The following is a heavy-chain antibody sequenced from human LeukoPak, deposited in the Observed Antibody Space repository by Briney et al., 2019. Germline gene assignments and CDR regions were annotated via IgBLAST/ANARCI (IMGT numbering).Heavy chain of an antibody. Sequence: PGRSLRLSCAASGFTFSSYGMHWVRQAPGKGLEWVAVISYDGSNKYYADSVKGRFTISRDNSKNTLYLQMNSLRAEDTAVYYCAKPNSSGWYMGHFDYWGQGTLVTLSS. J-gene: IGHJ4*02. CDR1: GFTFSSYG. V-gene: IGHV3-30*18. D-gene: IGHD6-19*01. CDR2: ISYDGSNK. CDR3: AKPNSSGWYMGHFDY.